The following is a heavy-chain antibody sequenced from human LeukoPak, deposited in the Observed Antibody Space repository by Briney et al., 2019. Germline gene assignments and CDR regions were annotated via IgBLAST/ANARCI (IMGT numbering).Heavy chain of an antibody. V-gene: IGHV3-66*02. CDR3: ARTSGSFAGYFDF. CDR1: GFTFDDYA. Sequence: GRSLRLSCAASGFTFDDYAMHWVRQAPGKGLECISVIYSGGRTYYADSVKGRFTISRDNSKNMLFLQMNSLRTEDTALYYCARTSGSFAGYFDFWGQGTLVTVSS. CDR2: IYSGGRT. J-gene: IGHJ4*02. D-gene: IGHD1-26*01.